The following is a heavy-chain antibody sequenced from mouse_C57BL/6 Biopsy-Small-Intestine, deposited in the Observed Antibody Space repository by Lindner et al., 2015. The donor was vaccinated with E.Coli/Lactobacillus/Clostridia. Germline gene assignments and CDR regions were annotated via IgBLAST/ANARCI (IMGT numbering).Heavy chain of an antibody. CDR1: GYAFSSSW. J-gene: IGHJ2*01. Sequence: VQLQESGPELVKPGASVKISCKASGYAFSSSWMNWVKQRPGKGLEWIGRIYPGDGDTNYNGKFKGKATLTADKSSSTAYMQLSSLTSEDSAVYFCARRIPLNWEYFDYWGQGTTLTVSS. V-gene: IGHV1-82*01. CDR3: ARRIPLNWEYFDY. CDR2: IYPGDGDT. D-gene: IGHD4-1*02.